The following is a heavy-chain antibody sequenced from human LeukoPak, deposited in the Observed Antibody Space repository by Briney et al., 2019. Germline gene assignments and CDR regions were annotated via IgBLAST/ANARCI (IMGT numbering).Heavy chain of an antibody. CDR2: IFYSGST. D-gene: IGHD1-26*01. Sequence: SETLSLTCTVSGGTMSSYYWSWIRQPPGKGLEWIGYIFYSGSTNYNPSLKSRVTLSVDTSKNQFSLKLGSVTAADTAVYYCARQPYMLGAYYFDYWGQGTLVTVSS. CDR3: ARQPYMLGAYYFDY. V-gene: IGHV4-59*08. CDR1: GGTMSSYY. J-gene: IGHJ4*02.